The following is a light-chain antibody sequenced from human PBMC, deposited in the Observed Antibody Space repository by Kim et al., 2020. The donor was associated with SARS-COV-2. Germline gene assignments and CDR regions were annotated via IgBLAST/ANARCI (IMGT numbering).Light chain of an antibody. CDR3: CSYAPSIPSYV. CDR2: EIS. J-gene: IGLJ1*01. CDR1: SSDVVHYKF. Sequence: QSALTQPASVSGSPGQSITISCTGTSSDVVHYKFVSWFQHYPGKAPKLLIYEISERPSGVSNRFSGSKSGNTASLTISGLQAEDEADYYCCSYAPSIPSYVFGTGTKVSVL. V-gene: IGLV2-23*02.